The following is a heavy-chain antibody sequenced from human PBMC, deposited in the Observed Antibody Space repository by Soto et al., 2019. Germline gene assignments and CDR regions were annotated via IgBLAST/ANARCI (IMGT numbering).Heavy chain of an antibody. V-gene: IGHV4-59*01. CDR1: CGSISSYY. CDR3: ARDREYYGSGSRYYYYGMDV. CDR2: IYYSGST. Sequence: NPSETLSLTCTVSCGSISSYYWSWIRQPPGKGLEWIGYIYYSGSTNYNPSLKSRVTISVDTSKNQFSLKLSSVTAADTAVYYCARDREYYGSGSRYYYYGMDVWGQGTTVTVSS. D-gene: IGHD3-10*01. J-gene: IGHJ6*02.